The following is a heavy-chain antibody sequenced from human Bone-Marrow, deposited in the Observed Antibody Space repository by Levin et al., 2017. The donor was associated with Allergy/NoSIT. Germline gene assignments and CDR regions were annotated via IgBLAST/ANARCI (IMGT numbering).Heavy chain of an antibody. CDR2: INYSGRT. CDR1: GEPFSGFY. V-gene: IGHV4-34*01. CDR3: ARAQVYYGGGSYDF. J-gene: IGHJ4*02. Sequence: PSETLSLTCAVSGEPFSGFYWNWIRQPPGKGLEWIGEINYSGRTNYNPSLKSRVTISIDTSKNQFSLKLSSVTAADSGVYFCARAQVYYGGGSYDFWGQGNLVTVSS. D-gene: IGHD1-26*01.